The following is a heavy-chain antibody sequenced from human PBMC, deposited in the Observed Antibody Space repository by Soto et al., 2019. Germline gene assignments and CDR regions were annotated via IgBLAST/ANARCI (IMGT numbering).Heavy chain of an antibody. Sequence: QVRLVESGGGVVQPGRSLRLSCTASGFSFSSYAMYWFRQPPGKGLEWVAVISHDGINKHYADSVKGRVTVSRDNSNPSLDLQLTSMRSEDTAMYYSASDMSSSDYFVKWFGPWGQGTLVTVSS. CDR3: ASDMSSSDYFVKWFGP. V-gene: IGHV3-30-3*01. J-gene: IGHJ5*02. CDR2: ISHDGINK. D-gene: IGHD4-17*01. CDR1: GFSFSSYA.